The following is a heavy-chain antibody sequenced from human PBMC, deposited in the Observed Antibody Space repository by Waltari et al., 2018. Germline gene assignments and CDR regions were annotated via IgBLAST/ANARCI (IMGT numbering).Heavy chain of an antibody. CDR3: ARGGDSSWPR. J-gene: IGHJ4*02. CDR2: INWKGDKV. V-gene: IGHV3-20*04. CDR1: GFTFDDYG. D-gene: IGHD3-22*01. Sequence: VESGGGVIRPGGSVRLSCEASGFTFDDYGMSWVRQGQGKGLEWIAGINWKGDKVAYGDAVRGRFIISRDNAKNLLYLQMNTVGLDDTALYYCARGGDSSWPRWGQGTLVTVSA.